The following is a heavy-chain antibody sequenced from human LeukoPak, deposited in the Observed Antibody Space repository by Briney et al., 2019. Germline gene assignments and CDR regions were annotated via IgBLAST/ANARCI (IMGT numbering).Heavy chain of an antibody. CDR2: IDHKGNT. V-gene: IGHV4-59*08. J-gene: IGHJ4*02. CDR1: GGSINNYY. D-gene: IGHD1-26*01. CDR3: ARHGTLDY. Sequence: SETLSLTCTVSGGSINNYYWSWIRQPPGKGLEWIGYIDHKGNTNYNPSLKSRVTMSVDTSKNQFSLKLNSVTASDTAVYYCARHGTLDYWGQGTLVAVSS.